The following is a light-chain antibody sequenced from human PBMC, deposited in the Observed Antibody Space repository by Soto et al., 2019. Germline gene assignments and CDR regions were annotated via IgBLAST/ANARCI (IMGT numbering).Light chain of an antibody. Sequence: DIQMTQSPSSLSASVGDRVTITCQASQDISNYLNLYQQKPGKTPRLMIYDASNLETGVPSRFSGSGSGTDFTFTISSLQPEDIATYYCQQYDDPPYTFGPGTKVDIK. CDR2: DAS. V-gene: IGKV1-33*01. J-gene: IGKJ3*01. CDR1: QDISNY. CDR3: QQYDDPPYT.